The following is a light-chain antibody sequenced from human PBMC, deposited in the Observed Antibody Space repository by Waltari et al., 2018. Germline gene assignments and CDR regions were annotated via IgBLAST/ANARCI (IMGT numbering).Light chain of an antibody. J-gene: IGKJ4*01. CDR2: DTA. CDR1: QSVTNY. CDR3: QQRRDWPLT. Sequence: DIVLTQSPAILSLSPGERASLSCRASQSVTNYLAWYHQKPRQAPTLLIYDTANTATGSVARCSGSGFGTDYSLTTSSLEPEDFAVYYCQQRRDWPLTFGGGTKVEIK. V-gene: IGKV3-11*01.